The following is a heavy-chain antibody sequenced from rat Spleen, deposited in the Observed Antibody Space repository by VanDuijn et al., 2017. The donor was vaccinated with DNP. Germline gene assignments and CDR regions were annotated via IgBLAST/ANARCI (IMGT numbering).Heavy chain of an antibody. CDR3: ARSEAAISTFGY. D-gene: IGHD1-2*01. J-gene: IGHJ2*01. CDR2: INSAGST. Sequence: EVQLQESGPGLVKPSQSLSLTCSVTGYSITSSYRWNWIRKFPGNKLEWMGYINSAGSTNYNPSLKSRISITRDTSKNQFFLQVNSVTTEDTATYYCARSEAAISTFGYWGQGVMVTVSS. V-gene: IGHV3-3*01. CDR1: GYSITSSYR.